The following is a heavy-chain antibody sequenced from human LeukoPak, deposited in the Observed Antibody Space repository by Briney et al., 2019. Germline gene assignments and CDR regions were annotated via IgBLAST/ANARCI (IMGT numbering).Heavy chain of an antibody. CDR3: ATLPRGHLFDS. Sequence: GASVTVSCTLSGDTLTELSMHWVRQSPGKGLEWMGGFVPEDGETIYAQKFQGRVTMTEDTSTDTAYMELSSLRSDDTAVYFCATLPRGHLFDSWGQGTLVTVSS. D-gene: IGHD3-10*01. CDR1: GDTLTELS. V-gene: IGHV1-24*01. CDR2: FVPEDGET. J-gene: IGHJ4*02.